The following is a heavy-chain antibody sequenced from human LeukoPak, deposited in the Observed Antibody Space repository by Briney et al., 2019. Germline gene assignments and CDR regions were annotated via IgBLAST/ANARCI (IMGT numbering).Heavy chain of an antibody. CDR1: GFTFIKYW. Sequence: TGGSLRLSCAASGFTFIKYWMLWVRQAPGRGLESVSRINTDGTVTTYADSVKGRFTVSRDNADNTMFLQMNSVRDEDTAVYYCATKQWLAPPPDSLGQGTPVTVSS. J-gene: IGHJ4*02. D-gene: IGHD6-19*01. CDR3: ATKQWLAPPPDS. V-gene: IGHV3-74*01. CDR2: INTDGTVT.